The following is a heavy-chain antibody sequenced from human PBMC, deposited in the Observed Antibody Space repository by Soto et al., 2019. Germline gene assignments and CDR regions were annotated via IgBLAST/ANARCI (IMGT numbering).Heavy chain of an antibody. CDR1: GYTFTSYY. Sequence: QVQLVQSGAEVKKPGASVKVSCKASGYTFTSYYMHWVRQAPGQGLEWMGIINPSGGSTSYAQKFQGRVTMTRDTSTSTVYMELSSLRSEDTAVYYCASPHPDGGYEYHAFDIWGQGTMVTVSS. V-gene: IGHV1-46*03. CDR3: ASPHPDGGYEYHAFDI. CDR2: INPSGGST. D-gene: IGHD5-12*01. J-gene: IGHJ3*02.